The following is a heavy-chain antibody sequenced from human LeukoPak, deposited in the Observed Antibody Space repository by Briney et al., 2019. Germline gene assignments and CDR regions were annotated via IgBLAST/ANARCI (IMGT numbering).Heavy chain of an antibody. CDR2: ISGSGGST. V-gene: IGHV3-23*01. J-gene: IGHJ4*02. CDR1: GFTFSSYA. D-gene: IGHD3-10*01. Sequence: GGSLRLSCAASGFTFSSYAMSWVRQAPGKGLEWVSAISGSGGSTYYADSVKGRFTISRDNSKNTLYLQMNSLRAEDTAVYYCAKDPYYYGSGSYLPHHFDYWGQGTLVTVSS. CDR3: AKDPYYYGSGSYLPHHFDY.